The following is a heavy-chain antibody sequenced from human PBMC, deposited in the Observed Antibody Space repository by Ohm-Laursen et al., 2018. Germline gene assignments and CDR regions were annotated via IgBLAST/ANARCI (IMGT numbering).Heavy chain of an antibody. J-gene: IGHJ3*02. V-gene: IGHV3-48*03. CDR1: GFTFSSYE. CDR3: ASRIGLGYCSSASCRDAFDI. Sequence: SLRLSCTASGFTFSSYEMNWVRQAPGKGLEWVSYISSSGGTIYYADSVKGRFTISRDNAKNSLYLQMNSLRAEDTAVYYCASRIGLGYCSSASCRDAFDIWGQGTMVTVSS. D-gene: IGHD2-2*01. CDR2: ISSSGGTI.